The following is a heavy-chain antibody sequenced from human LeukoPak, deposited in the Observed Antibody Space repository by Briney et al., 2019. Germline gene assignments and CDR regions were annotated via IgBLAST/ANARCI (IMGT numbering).Heavy chain of an antibody. CDR3: AKVANYYYGSESYYLFEH. CDR2: IKQDGTEK. D-gene: IGHD3-10*01. CDR1: GFTFTTYW. J-gene: IGHJ4*02. Sequence: GGSLRLSCAASGFTFTTYWMSWVRQAPGKGLEWVANIKQDGTEKYYVDSVKGRFTISRDNAKNSLYLQMNSLRVEDTAVYYCAKVANYYYGSESYYLFEHWGQGTLVTVSS. V-gene: IGHV3-7*01.